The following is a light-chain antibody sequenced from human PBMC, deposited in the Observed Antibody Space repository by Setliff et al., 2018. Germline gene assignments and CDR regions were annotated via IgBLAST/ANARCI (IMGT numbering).Light chain of an antibody. CDR2: EVS. Sequence: QSALTQPASVSGSPGQSITISCTGTTNNIGSYNLVSWYQQYPGRAPKLIISEVSERPSGVSVRFSGSKSGNTASLTISGLRPEDEADYYCCSYQRPSTAVFGGGTK. CDR3: CSYQRPSTAV. J-gene: IGLJ3*02. V-gene: IGLV2-23*02. CDR1: TNNIGSYNL.